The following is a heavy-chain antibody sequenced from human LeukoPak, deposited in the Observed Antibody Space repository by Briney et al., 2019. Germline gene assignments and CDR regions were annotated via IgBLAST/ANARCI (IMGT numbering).Heavy chain of an antibody. Sequence: GGSLRLSCAASGFAFSSYGMHWVRQAPGKGLEWVAFIWYEGSNKYYADSVKCRFTISRHNSKNTLYLQMNSLRAEDTAVYYCAKLHTTGTPNGDYWGQGTLVTVSS. CDR2: IWYEGSNK. CDR3: AKLHTTGTPNGDY. V-gene: IGHV3-30*02. CDR1: GFAFSSYG. D-gene: IGHD1-1*01. J-gene: IGHJ4*02.